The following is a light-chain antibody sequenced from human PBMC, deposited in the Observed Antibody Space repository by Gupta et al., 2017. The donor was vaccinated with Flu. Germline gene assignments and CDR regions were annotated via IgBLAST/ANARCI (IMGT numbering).Light chain of an antibody. J-gene: IGKJ2*01. CDR2: WAS. CDR1: QSVLYSATNKNY. V-gene: IGKV4-1*01. Sequence: SLGERATINCRSSQSVLYSATNKNYLAWYQQKPGQPPRLLIYWASTRESGVPDRFSGSGSGTDFTLTISSLQAEDVAVYYCQQEDSTPYTFGQGTNLEIK. CDR3: QQEDSTPYT.